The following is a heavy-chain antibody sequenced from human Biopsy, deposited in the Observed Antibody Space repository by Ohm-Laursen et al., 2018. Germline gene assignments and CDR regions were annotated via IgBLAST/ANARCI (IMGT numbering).Heavy chain of an antibody. J-gene: IGHJ4*02. CDR3: ARNTGWYGDLYYFDY. V-gene: IGHV1-46*01. Sequence: ASENVSCNASGYSSTSYYMHWVRQAPGQGLEWMGMINPSGSTTSYPQIFQGRVTMTRDTSKSTVYMELSSLRSADTAVYFCARNTGWYGDLYYFDYWGQGTLVTVSS. CDR1: GYSSTSYY. CDR2: INPSGSTT. D-gene: IGHD6-19*01.